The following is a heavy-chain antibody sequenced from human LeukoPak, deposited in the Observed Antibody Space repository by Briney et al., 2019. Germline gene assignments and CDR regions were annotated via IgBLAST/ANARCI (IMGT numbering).Heavy chain of an antibody. CDR1: GFTFSDYY. CDR3: ARDYSGYDPYYGMDV. Sequence: PGGSLRLSCAASGFTFSDYYISWIRQAPGKGLEWVSYISSSGSTIYYADSVKGRFTISRDNAKNSLYLQMNSLRAEDTAVYYCARDYSGYDPYYGMDVWGQGTTVTVSS. J-gene: IGHJ6*02. V-gene: IGHV3-11*01. D-gene: IGHD5-12*01. CDR2: ISSSGSTI.